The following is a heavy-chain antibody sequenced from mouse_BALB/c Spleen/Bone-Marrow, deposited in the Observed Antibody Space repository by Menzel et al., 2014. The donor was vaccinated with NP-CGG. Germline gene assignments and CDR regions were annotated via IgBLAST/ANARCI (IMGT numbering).Heavy chain of an antibody. CDR1: GYTFTSSW. CDR2: IHPNSGNT. Sequence: QVQLQQSGSVLVRPGTSVKLSCKASGYTFTSSWMRWAKQRPGQGLEWIGEIHPNSGNTNYNEKFKGKATLTVDTSSSTAYVDLSSLTAEDSAVYYCARHHRYAYYFDYWGQGPTLSLSS. J-gene: IGHJ2*01. CDR3: ARHHRYAYYFDY. D-gene: IGHD2-14*01. V-gene: IGHV1S130*01.